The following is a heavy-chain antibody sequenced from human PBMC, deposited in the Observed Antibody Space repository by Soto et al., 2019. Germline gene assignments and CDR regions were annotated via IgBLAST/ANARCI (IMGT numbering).Heavy chain of an antibody. J-gene: IGHJ6*02. CDR1: GFTFSTYA. D-gene: IGHD1-1*01. V-gene: IGHV3-21*01. Sequence: GGSLRLSCVVDGFTFSTYAMNWVRQAPGKGLEWVSSISGDSSYIHYADSVKGRFVVSRDSAKRSLFLQLNSLRVEDTAVYFCARDESNSYQSYALGFWGHGTTVTVSS. CDR2: ISGDSSYI. CDR3: ARDESNSYQSYALGF.